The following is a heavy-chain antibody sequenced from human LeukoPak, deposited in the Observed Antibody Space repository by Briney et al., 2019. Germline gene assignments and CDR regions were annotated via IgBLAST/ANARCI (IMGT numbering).Heavy chain of an antibody. J-gene: IGHJ4*02. D-gene: IGHD6-19*01. Sequence: AGGSLRLSCAASGFTFSSCWMSWVRQAPGKGLEWVANIKQDGSEKYYVDSVKGRFTISRDNAKNSLYLQMNSLRAEDTAVYYCAKERIAVAGPFDCWGQGTLVTVSS. CDR1: GFTFSSCW. CDR2: IKQDGSEK. CDR3: AKERIAVAGPFDC. V-gene: IGHV3-7*03.